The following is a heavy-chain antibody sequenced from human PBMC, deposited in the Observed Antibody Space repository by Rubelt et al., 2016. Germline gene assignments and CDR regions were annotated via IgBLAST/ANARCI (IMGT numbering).Heavy chain of an antibody. CDR1: GGSISSYY. CDR2: IYYSGST. Sequence: SGGSISSYYWSWIRQPPGKGLEWIGYIYYSGSTNYNPSLKSRVTISVDTSKNQFSLKLSSVTAADTAVYYCARLPKPLVSGWFDPWGQGTLVTVSS. D-gene: IGHD3-10*01. CDR3: ARLPKPLVSGWFDP. V-gene: IGHV4-59*08. J-gene: IGHJ5*02.